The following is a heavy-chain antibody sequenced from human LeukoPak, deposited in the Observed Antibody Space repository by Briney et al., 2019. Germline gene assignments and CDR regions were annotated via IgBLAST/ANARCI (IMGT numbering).Heavy chain of an antibody. Sequence: GGSLRLSCAASGFTFSDYYMSWIRQAPGKGLEWVSYISSSGSTIYYADSVKGRFTISRDNAKNSLFLQMNSLRAEDTAVYYCARAPLYSSGWYFYMDVWGKGTTVTVSS. J-gene: IGHJ6*03. CDR2: ISSSGSTI. CDR1: GFTFSDYY. D-gene: IGHD6-19*01. CDR3: ARAPLYSSGWYFYMDV. V-gene: IGHV3-11*04.